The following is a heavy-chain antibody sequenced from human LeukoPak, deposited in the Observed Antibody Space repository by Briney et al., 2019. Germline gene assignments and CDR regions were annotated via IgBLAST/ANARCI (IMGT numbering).Heavy chain of an antibody. CDR1: GFTFSNAW. D-gene: IGHD4-17*01. CDR3: TTDWDYGDLISY. Sequence: GGSLRLSCAASGFTFSNAWMSWVRQAPGKGLEWVGRIKSKTDGGTTDYAAPVKGRFTISRDDSKNTLYLQMNSLKTEDTAVYYCTTDWDYGDLISYWGQGTLVTVSS. V-gene: IGHV3-15*01. J-gene: IGHJ4*02. CDR2: IKSKTDGGTT.